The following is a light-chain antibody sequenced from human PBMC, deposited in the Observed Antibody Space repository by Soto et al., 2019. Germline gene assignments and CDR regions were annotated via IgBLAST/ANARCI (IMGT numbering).Light chain of an antibody. CDR2: EVS. Sequence: QPVLTQPPSVSGSPGQSVTISCTGTSSDVGSYNRVSWYQQPPGTAPKLIIYEVSNRPSGVPDRFSGSKSGNTASLTISGLQAEDEADYYCSSYTSSSTPCVFGTGTKVTVL. J-gene: IGLJ1*01. CDR1: SSDVGSYNR. V-gene: IGLV2-18*02. CDR3: SSYTSSSTPCV.